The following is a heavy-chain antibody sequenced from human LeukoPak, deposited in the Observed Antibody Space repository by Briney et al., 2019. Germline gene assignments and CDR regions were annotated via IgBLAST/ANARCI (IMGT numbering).Heavy chain of an antibody. Sequence: PSETLSLTCTVSDGSVSSGSYYWSWIRQPPGKGLEWIGYIYYSGSTNYNPSLKSRVTISVDTSKNQFPLKLSSVTAADTAVYYCARGGEDTAIAGFDPWGQGTLVTVSS. J-gene: IGHJ5*02. CDR3: ARGGEDTAIAGFDP. CDR2: IYYSGST. D-gene: IGHD5-18*01. V-gene: IGHV4-61*01. CDR1: DGSVSSGSYY.